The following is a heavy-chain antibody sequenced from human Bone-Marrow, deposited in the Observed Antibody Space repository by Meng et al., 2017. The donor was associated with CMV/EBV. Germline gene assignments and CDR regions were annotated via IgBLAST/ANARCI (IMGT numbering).Heavy chain of an antibody. J-gene: IGHJ4*02. CDR2: IIPIFGTA. Sequence: SVKVSCKASGGTFSSYAISWVRQAPGQGLEWMGGIIPIFGTANNAQKFQGRVTITTDESTSTAYMELSSLRSEVTAVYYCARWYSSGWTPHFDYCGQGTLVTVAS. CDR1: GGTFSSYA. V-gene: IGHV1-69*05. D-gene: IGHD6-19*01. CDR3: ARWYSSGWTPHFDY.